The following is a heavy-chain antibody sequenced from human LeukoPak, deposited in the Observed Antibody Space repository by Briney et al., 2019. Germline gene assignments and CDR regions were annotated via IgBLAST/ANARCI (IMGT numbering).Heavy chain of an antibody. CDR2: IDHDGSTT. CDR1: GFSFRNSC. D-gene: IGHD3-22*01. CDR3: ARDSNARFGYCPHDY. Sequence: GGPLRLSCAASGFSFRNSCMHWVRQAPGKGLVWVSRIDHDGSTTNYADSVKGRFTISRDNAKNTLCLQMNSLRAEDTAVYYCARDSNARFGYCPHDYWGQGTLVTVSS. V-gene: IGHV3-74*01. J-gene: IGHJ4*02.